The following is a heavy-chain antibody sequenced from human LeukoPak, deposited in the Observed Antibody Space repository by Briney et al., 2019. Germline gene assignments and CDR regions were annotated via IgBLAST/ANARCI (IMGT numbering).Heavy chain of an antibody. CDR1: GGSFSGYY. Sequence: SETLSLTCAVYGGSFSGYYWSWIRQPPGKGLEWIGEINHSGSTNYNPSLKSRVTISVDTSKNQFSLKLSSVTAADTAVYYCATRVYYYDSSGYYASWGQGTLVTVSS. CDR2: INHSGST. V-gene: IGHV4-34*01. D-gene: IGHD3-22*01. J-gene: IGHJ4*02. CDR3: ATRVYYYDSSGYYAS.